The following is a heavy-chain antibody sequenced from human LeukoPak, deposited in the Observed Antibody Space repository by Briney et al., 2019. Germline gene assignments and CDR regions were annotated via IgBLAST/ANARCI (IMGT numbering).Heavy chain of an antibody. CDR1: GGSISSYY. CDR2: IYTSGST. V-gene: IGHV4-4*07. D-gene: IGHD6-13*01. CDR3: ATHSSSWIQGYFDY. J-gene: IGHJ4*02. Sequence: SETLSLTCTVSGGSISSYYWSWIRQPAGKGLEWIGRIYTSGSTNYNPSLKSRVTISVDTSKNQFSLKLSSVTAADTAVYYCATHSSSWIQGYFDYWGQGTLVTVSS.